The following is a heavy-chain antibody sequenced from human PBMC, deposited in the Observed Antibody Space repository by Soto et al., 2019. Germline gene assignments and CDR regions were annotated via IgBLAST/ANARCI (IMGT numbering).Heavy chain of an antibody. V-gene: IGHV3-23*01. CDR1: GFTFSSYA. CDR2: ISGSGGST. CDR3: AKDRVRYSSSSASDY. Sequence: EVQLLESGGGLVQPGGSLRLSCAASGFTFSSYAMSWVRQAPGKGLEWVSAISGSGGSTYYADSVKGRFPISRDNSKNTLYLQMNSLRAEDTAVYYGAKDRVRYSSSSASDYWGQVTLVTVSS. D-gene: IGHD6-6*01. J-gene: IGHJ4*02.